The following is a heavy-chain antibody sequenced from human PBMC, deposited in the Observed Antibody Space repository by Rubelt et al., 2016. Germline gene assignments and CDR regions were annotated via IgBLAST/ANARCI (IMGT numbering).Heavy chain of an antibody. CDR1: GDSFSGFY. CDR2: INHGGST. D-gene: IGHD2-2*01. CDR3: ASVGCSGSSCIVY. Sequence: QVRPQQWGAGLLKPSETLSLTCAVYGDSFSGFYWSWIRQPPGKGLEWIGEINHGGSTNFNPPLKSRLTMAVDTSKSQFSLNLTSVTAADTAVYYCASVGCSGSSCIVYWGQGTLVTVSS. V-gene: IGHV4-34*02. J-gene: IGHJ4*02.